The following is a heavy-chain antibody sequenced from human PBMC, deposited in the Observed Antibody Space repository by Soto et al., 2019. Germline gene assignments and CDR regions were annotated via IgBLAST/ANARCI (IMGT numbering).Heavy chain of an antibody. D-gene: IGHD6-13*01. CDR2: ISYDGSNK. CDR1: GFTFSSYG. CDR3: AKDSVGVDSSSPAVYYYYYYMDV. J-gene: IGHJ6*03. V-gene: IGHV3-30*18. Sequence: QVQLVESGGGVVQPGRSLRLSCAASGFTFSSYGMHWVRQAPGKGLEWVAVISYDGSNKYYADSVKGRFTISRDNSKNTLYQQLNSLMAADKAVYYYAKDSVGVDSSSPAVYYYYYYMDVWGKGTTVTVSS.